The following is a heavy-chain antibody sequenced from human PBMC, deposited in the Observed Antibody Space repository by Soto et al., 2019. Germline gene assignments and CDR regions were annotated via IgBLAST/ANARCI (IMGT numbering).Heavy chain of an antibody. CDR1: GFTFSTYA. CDR3: AKEEATRRCGLDV. CDR2: ISSSGGST. D-gene: IGHD5-12*01. Sequence: EVQLLESGGGLVQPGGSLRLSCAASGFTFSTYAMSWVRQAPGKGLEWASGISSSGGSTYYADSVKGRFTISRDNSKNTLYLPMNRLRAEDTSIYYCAKEEATRRCGLDVWCQGTTVTVSS. J-gene: IGHJ6*02. V-gene: IGHV3-23*01.